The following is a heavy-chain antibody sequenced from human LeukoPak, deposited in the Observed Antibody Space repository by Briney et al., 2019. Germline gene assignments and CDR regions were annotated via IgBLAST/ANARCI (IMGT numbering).Heavy chain of an antibody. CDR2: ICYSGST. Sequence: SETLSLTCTVSGGSISSYYWSWIRQPPGKGLEWIGYICYSGSTNYNPSLKSRVTISVDTSKNQFSLKLSSVTAADTAVYYCATADCSGGSCYFDYWGQGTLVTVSS. J-gene: IGHJ4*02. CDR3: ATADCSGGSCYFDY. CDR1: GGSISSYY. D-gene: IGHD2-15*01. V-gene: IGHV4-59*01.